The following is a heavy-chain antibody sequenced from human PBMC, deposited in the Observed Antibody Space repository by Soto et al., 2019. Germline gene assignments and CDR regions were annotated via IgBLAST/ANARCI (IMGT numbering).Heavy chain of an antibody. J-gene: IGHJ4*02. CDR1: GGSISSGDYY. V-gene: IGHV4-30-4*01. CDR3: ARDYYDSSGYYHIHDY. D-gene: IGHD3-22*01. Sequence: SSETLSLTCTVSGGSISSGDYYWSWIRQPPGKGLEWIGYIYYSGSTYYNPSLKSRVTISVDTSKNQFSLKLSSVTAADTAVYYCARDYYDSSGYYHIHDYWGQGTLVTVSS. CDR2: IYYSGST.